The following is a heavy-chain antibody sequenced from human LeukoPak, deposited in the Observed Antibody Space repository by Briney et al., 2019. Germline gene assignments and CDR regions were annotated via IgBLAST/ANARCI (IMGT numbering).Heavy chain of an antibody. CDR3: TTDQFIYYDSSGYYYKTEYFQH. Sequence: GGSLRLSCAASGFTFSNAWMSWVRQAPGKGLEWVGRIKSKTDGGTTDYAAPVKGRFTISRDDSKNTLYLRMHSLKTEDTAVYYCTTDQFIYYDSSGYYYKTEYFQHWGQGTLVTVSS. CDR1: GFTFSNAW. D-gene: IGHD3-22*01. V-gene: IGHV3-15*01. J-gene: IGHJ1*01. CDR2: IKSKTDGGTT.